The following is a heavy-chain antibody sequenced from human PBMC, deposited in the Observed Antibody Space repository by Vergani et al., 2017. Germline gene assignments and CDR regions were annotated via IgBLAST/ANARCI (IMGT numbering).Heavy chain of an antibody. CDR3: AKVXSLRSYYYYYYMDV. CDR1: GFTFDDYA. V-gene: IGHV3-9*01. J-gene: IGHJ6*03. Sequence: EVQLLESGGDLVQPGGSLRLSCAASGFTFDDYAMHWVRQAPGKGLEWVSGISWNSGRIGYADSVKGRFTISRDNAKNSLYLQMNSLRAEDTALYYCAKVXSLRSYYYYYYMDVWGKGTTVTVSS. CDR2: ISWNSGRI.